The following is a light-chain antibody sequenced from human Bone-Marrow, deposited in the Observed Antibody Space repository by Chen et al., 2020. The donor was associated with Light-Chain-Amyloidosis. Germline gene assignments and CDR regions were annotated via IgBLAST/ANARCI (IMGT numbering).Light chain of an antibody. J-gene: IGLJ3*02. CDR2: DDS. Sequence: SYVLTQPSSVSVAPAHTATIARGGNNIGSTSMHWYQQTPGQAPLLAVYDDSDRPSGSPGRLSGSNSGNTATLTISRVEAGDEADYYCQVWDRSSDRPVFGGGTKLPVL. V-gene: IGLV3-21*02. CDR1: NIGSTS. CDR3: QVWDRSSDRPV.